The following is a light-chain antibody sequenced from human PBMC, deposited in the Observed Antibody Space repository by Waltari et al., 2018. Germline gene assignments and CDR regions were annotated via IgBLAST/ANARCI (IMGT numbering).Light chain of an antibody. CDR1: QGISNS. J-gene: IGKJ4*01. Sequence: DIQMTQSPSPLSASVGDRVTITCRASQGISNSLAWYQQKPGKAPKLLLYAASRLESGVPSRFSGSGSGTDYTLTISSLQPEDFATYYCQQYYSTPQLTFGGGTKVEIK. V-gene: IGKV1-NL1*01. CDR3: QQYYSTPQLT. CDR2: AAS.